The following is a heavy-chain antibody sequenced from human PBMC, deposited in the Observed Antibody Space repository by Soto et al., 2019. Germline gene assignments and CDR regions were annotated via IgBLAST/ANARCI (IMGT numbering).Heavy chain of an antibody. CDR3: ARDRAGYYTHFVY. CDR1: RGTFTNYA. D-gene: IGHD2-2*03. Sequence: QGYLVQSGAEVKKPGSSVKVSCKALRGTFTNYAFSWVRQAPGQGLEWMGGIMPFFGSGNYAQKFQCRITFTSAESTSSFYLERTSLRSEATAVYYCARDRAGYYTHFVYWGQGTLVTVSS. J-gene: IGHJ4*02. CDR2: IMPFFGSG. V-gene: IGHV1-69*01.